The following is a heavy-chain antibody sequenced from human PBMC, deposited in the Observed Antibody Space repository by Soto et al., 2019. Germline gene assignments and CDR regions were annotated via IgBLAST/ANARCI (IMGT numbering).Heavy chain of an antibody. D-gene: IGHD3-22*01. CDR3: ARAGDSSGYYLDAFDI. CDR2: ISAYNGNT. V-gene: IGHV1-18*04. J-gene: IGHJ3*02. CDR1: GYTFTSYG. Sequence: ASVKVSCKASGYTFTSYGISWVRPAPGQGLEWMGWISAYNGNTNYAQKLQGRVTMTTDTSTSTAYMELRSLRSDDTAVYYCARAGDSSGYYLDAFDIWGQGTMVTVSS.